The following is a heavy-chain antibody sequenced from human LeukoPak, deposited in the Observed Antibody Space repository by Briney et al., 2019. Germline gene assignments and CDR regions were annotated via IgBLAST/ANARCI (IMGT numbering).Heavy chain of an antibody. CDR3: ARDQWASSPNWIDP. J-gene: IGHJ5*02. Sequence: PGGSLRPSCTASGFTFSSYAMHWVRQAPGKGLEWVAVTSYDGSNQYYADSVWGRFTISRDNSKNSLYLQMNSLRSEDTAVYYCARDQWASSPNWIDPWGQGTLVTVSS. CDR2: TSYDGSNQ. D-gene: IGHD1-26*01. CDR1: GFTFSSYA. V-gene: IGHV3-30-3*01.